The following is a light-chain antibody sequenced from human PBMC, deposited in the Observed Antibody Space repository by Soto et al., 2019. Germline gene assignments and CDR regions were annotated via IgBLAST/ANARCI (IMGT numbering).Light chain of an antibody. Sequence: EIVLTQSPGTLSLSPGERATLSCRATQSVSSTHLAWYQQKPGQAPRLLTYGASSRATGIPARLSVSGSGTDFTLTISRLEPEDFAVDYCQYYGTSPRTFGQGTKVEIK. CDR1: QSVSSTH. J-gene: IGKJ1*01. V-gene: IGKV3-20*01. CDR3: QYYGTSPRT. CDR2: GAS.